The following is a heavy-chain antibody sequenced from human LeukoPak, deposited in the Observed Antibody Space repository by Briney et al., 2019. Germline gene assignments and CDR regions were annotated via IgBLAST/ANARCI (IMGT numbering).Heavy chain of an antibody. CDR3: ATPMAYDSSAYYPW. V-gene: IGHV1-46*01. CDR2: INPSGGST. Sequence: ASVKVSCKASGYTFTSYYMHWMRQGPGQGLEWMGIINPSGGSTSYTQKFQGRITMTRDTSTSTVYMELSSLRSEDTAVYYCATPMAYDSSAYYPWWGQGTLVTVSS. J-gene: IGHJ4*02. CDR1: GYTFTSYY. D-gene: IGHD3-22*01.